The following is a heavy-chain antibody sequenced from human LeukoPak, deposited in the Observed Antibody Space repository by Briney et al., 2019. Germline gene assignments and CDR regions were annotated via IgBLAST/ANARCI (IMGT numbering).Heavy chain of an antibody. CDR1: GFTFSTYY. CDR2: ITGSSSYI. D-gene: IGHD6-6*01. Sequence: GGSLRLSCAASGFTFSTYYMNWVGQAPGKGLEWVSFITGSSSYIYYTDSVKGGFTISRDNAKNSLFLQMNSLRDEDTAVYYCASGFSSSPYFDYWGQGTLVTVSS. CDR3: ASGFSSSPYFDY. V-gene: IGHV3-21*01. J-gene: IGHJ4*02.